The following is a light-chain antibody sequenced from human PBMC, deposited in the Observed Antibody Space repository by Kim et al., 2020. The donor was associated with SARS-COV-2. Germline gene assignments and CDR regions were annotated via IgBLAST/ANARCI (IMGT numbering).Light chain of an antibody. CDR3: QVWHSSSDHRVV. V-gene: IGLV3-21*04. Sequence: SYELTQPPSVSVAPGKTVRITCGGNSIGSKSVHWYQQKAGQAPVLVIYYDSDRPSGIPERFSGSNSGNTATLTISRVEAGDEADYYCQVWHSSSDHRVVFGGGNQLTVL. CDR2: YDS. CDR1: SIGSKS. J-gene: IGLJ2*01.